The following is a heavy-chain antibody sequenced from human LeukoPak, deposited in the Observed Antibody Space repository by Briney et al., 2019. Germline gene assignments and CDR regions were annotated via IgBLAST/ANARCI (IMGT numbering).Heavy chain of an antibody. Sequence: PSETLSLTCSVSGGSISPYFWSWIRQPPGKGLEWFGYISYSVSTNYNPSLKSRVAISADTSKNQSSLQLSSVTAADTAVYYCARDDYRGVTNFDPWGQGTLVTVSS. V-gene: IGHV4-59*01. J-gene: IGHJ5*02. CDR3: ARDDYRGVTNFDP. CDR1: GGSISPYF. D-gene: IGHD3-10*01. CDR2: ISYSVST.